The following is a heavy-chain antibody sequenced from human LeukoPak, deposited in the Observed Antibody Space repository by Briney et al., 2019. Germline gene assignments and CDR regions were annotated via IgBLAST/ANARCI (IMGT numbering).Heavy chain of an antibody. V-gene: IGHV3-15*01. CDR2: IKSRTDGGTT. Sequence: GGSLRLSCAASGFTLSNAWMTWVRQAPGQGLEWVGRIKSRTDGGTTDYAAPVKGRFTISRDDSKNTLYLQMSSLKTEDTAVYYCTRYSYGHSDYWGQGTLVTVSS. CDR3: TRYSYGHSDY. D-gene: IGHD5-18*01. CDR1: GFTLSNAW. J-gene: IGHJ4*02.